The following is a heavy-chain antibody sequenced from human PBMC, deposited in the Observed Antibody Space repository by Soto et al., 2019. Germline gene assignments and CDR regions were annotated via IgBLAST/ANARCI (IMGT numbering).Heavy chain of an antibody. CDR1: GGTFSSYA. Sequence: QVQLVQSGAEVKKPGSSVKVSCKASGGTFSSYAMNWVRQAPGQGLEWMGGIFPMFGTADYAQKFQARVTITADESTSTAYMELSSLRSEDTAVYYCARPVLMDTGVRYYYGMDVWGQGTTVTVSS. J-gene: IGHJ6*02. V-gene: IGHV1-69*01. CDR2: IFPMFGTA. D-gene: IGHD5-18*01. CDR3: ARPVLMDTGVRYYYGMDV.